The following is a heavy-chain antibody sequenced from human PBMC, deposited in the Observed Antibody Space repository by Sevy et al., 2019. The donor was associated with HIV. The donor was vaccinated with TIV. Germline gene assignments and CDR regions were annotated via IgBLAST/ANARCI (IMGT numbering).Heavy chain of an antibody. J-gene: IGHJ5*02. Sequence: SETLSLTCAVYGGSFSGYYWSWIRQPPGKGLEWIGEINHSGSTNYNPSLKSRVTISVDTSQNQFSLKLSSVTAADTAVYYCARDSIRAVAGKLDPWGQGTLVTVSS. D-gene: IGHD6-19*01. CDR1: GGSFSGYY. CDR3: ARDSIRAVAGKLDP. V-gene: IGHV4-34*01. CDR2: INHSGST.